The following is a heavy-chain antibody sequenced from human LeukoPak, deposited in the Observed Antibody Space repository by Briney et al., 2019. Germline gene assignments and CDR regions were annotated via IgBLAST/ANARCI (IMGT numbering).Heavy chain of an antibody. CDR2: INDNGDIA. CDR1: GFTFDDYA. CDR3: AKARWEPIFDY. J-gene: IGHJ4*02. V-gene: IGHV3-43*02. D-gene: IGHD1-26*01. Sequence: GGSLRLSCAASGFTFDDYAMHWVRQGPGKSLEWVSLINDNGDIAYYADSVRGRFTVSRDNAKNSLYLQMNGLTTEDTALYYCAKARWEPIFDYWGQGTLVTVSS.